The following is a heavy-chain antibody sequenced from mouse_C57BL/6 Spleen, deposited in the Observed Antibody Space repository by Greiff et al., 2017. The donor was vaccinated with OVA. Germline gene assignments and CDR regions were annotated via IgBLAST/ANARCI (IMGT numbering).Heavy chain of an antibody. J-gene: IGHJ4*01. D-gene: IGHD2-3*01. CDR2: IDPSDSYT. V-gene: IGHV1-50*01. CDR1: GYTFTSYW. CDR3: ARKKIYDGYQYDSVDY. Sequence: QVQLQQSGAELVKPGASVKLSCKASGYTFTSYWMQWVKQRQGQGLEWIGEIDPSDSYTNYNQKFKGKATLTVDTSTSTAYMQLSSLTSEDSAVYYCARKKIYDGYQYDSVDYWGQGTSVTVSS.